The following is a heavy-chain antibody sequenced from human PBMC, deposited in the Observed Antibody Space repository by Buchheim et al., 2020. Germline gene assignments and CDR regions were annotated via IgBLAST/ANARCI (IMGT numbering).Heavy chain of an antibody. V-gene: IGHV3-49*03. D-gene: IGHD2-15*01. CDR3: TREKLGYCSGGSCYSYYYFDY. CDR1: GFTFGDYA. CDR2: IRSKAYGGTT. J-gene: IGHJ4*02. Sequence: EVQLVESGGGLVQPGRSLRLSCTASGFTFGDYAMSWFRQAPGKGLEWVGFIRSKAYGGTTEYDASVKGRFTISRDDSKSIAYLQMNSLKTEDTAVYYCTREKLGYCSGGSCYSYYYFDYWGQGTL.